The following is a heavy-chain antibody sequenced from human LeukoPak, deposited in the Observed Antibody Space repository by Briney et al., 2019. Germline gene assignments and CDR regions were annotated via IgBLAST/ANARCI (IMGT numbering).Heavy chain of an antibody. J-gene: IGHJ4*02. CDR1: GFTLSSYA. D-gene: IGHD3-3*02. V-gene: IGHV3-23*01. Sequence: GGSLRLSCAASGFTLSSYAMSWVRQAPGKGLEWVSGISDSDTYHADTVKGRFTISRDSSKNTLFLQMHRLRPEGAAVSYYTNTPLTTCRGAFCYPFDYWGQGTLVTVSS. CDR2: ISDSDT. CDR3: TNTPLTTCRGAFCYPFDY.